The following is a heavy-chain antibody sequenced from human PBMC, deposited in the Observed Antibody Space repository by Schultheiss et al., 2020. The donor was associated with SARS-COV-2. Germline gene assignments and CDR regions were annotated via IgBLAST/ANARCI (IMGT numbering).Heavy chain of an antibody. CDR1: GGSISSYY. Sequence: SETLSLTCNVSGGSISSYYWSWIRQPPGKGLEWIGYIYYSGSTNYNPSLKSRVTISVDTSKNQFSLKLSSVTAADTAVYYCARVRYQLPYYYYYYMDVWGKGTTVTVSS. V-gene: IGHV4-59*01. CDR3: ARVRYQLPYYYYYYMDV. CDR2: IYYSGST. J-gene: IGHJ6*03. D-gene: IGHD2-2*01.